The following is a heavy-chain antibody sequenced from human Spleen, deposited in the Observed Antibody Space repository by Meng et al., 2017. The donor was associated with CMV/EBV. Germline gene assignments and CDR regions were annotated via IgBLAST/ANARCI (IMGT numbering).Heavy chain of an antibody. CDR2: VKSKTDGGTT. Sequence: GGSLRLSCAASGFTVSSNYMSWVRQAPGKGLEWVGRVKSKTDGGTTDYAAPVKGRFTISRDDSKDTLYLQMNSLKTEDTAMFYCTRLIAIPSAIDYWGQGTLVTVSS. CDR1: GFTVSSNY. J-gene: IGHJ4*02. CDR3: TRLIAIPSAIDY. D-gene: IGHD2-2*01. V-gene: IGHV3-15*01.